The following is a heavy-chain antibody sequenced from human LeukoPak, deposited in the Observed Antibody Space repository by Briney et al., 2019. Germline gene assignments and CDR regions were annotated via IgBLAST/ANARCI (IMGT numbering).Heavy chain of an antibody. D-gene: IGHD2-2*01. CDR3: ARDRGDCSSTSCPRGSAFDI. V-gene: IGHV1-46*01. Sequence: ASVKVSCKASGYTFTSYYMHWVRQAPRQGLEWMGIINPSGGSTSYAQKFQGRVTMTRDTSTSTVYMELSSLRSEDTAVYYCARDRGDCSSTSCPRGSAFDIWGQGTMVTVSS. J-gene: IGHJ3*02. CDR1: GYTFTSYY. CDR2: INPSGGST.